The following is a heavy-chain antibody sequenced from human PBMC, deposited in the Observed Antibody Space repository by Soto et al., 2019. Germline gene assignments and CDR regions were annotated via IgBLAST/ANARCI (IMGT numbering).Heavy chain of an antibody. J-gene: IGHJ6*04. Sequence: QVQLVQSGAEVKKPGSSVKVSCRASGGTFSSYAISWVRQAPGQGLEWMGGIIPISGTADYAQKFQGRVTINAAESTRTAYKALTSLRPEDPALYYWARHVPAAGYYYDMDGWGEGTTGSASS. CDR1: GGTFSSYA. D-gene: IGHD2-2*01. CDR2: IIPISGTA. CDR3: ARHVPAAGYYYDMDG. V-gene: IGHV1-69*12.